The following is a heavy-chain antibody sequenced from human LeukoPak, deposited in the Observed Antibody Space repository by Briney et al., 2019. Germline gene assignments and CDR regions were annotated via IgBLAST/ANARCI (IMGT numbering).Heavy chain of an antibody. CDR2: IYDSETT. J-gene: IGHJ4*02. V-gene: IGHV4-39*01. CDR3: ASASPGIVATWGKLYFDY. Sequence: SETLSLTCTFSGGSIISSSFYWGWIRQPPGEGLEWVGSIYDSETTYYNPSLKSRVTISVDTSKNQSSLRLSSVTAADTAVYYCASASPGIVATWGKLYFDYWGQGTLVTVSS. D-gene: IGHD5-12*01. CDR1: GGSIISSSFY.